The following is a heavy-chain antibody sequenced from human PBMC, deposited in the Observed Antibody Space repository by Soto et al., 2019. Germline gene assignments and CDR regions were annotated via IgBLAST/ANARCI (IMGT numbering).Heavy chain of an antibody. CDR1: GFTCSSYA. CDR2: ISGSGGST. D-gene: IGHD1-26*01. J-gene: IGHJ4*02. Sequence: RWSLRLSCAASGFTCSSYAMSWFRQAPGKGLEWVSAISGSGGSTYYADSVKGRFTISRDNSKNTLYLQMNSLRAEDTAVYYCAKDRRGVGATDYWGQGTLVTVSS. CDR3: AKDRRGVGATDY. V-gene: IGHV3-23*01.